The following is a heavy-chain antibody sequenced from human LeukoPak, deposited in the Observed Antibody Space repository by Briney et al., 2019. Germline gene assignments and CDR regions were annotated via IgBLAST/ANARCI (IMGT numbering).Heavy chain of an antibody. D-gene: IGHD5/OR15-5a*01. V-gene: IGHV4-34*01. CDR3: ARRAGLHSLDY. CDR1: GGSFSGYY. CDR2: INHSGST. J-gene: IGHJ4*02. Sequence: PSETLSLTCAVYGGSFSGYYRSWIRQPPGKGLEWIGEINHSGSTNYNPSLKSRVTISVDTSKNQFSLRLSSVTAADTALYFCARRAGLHSLDYWDQGTLVTVAS.